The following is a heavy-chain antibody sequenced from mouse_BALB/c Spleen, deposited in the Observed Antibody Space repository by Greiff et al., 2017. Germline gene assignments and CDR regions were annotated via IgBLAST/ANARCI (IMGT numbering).Heavy chain of an antibody. CDR2: IWSGGST. D-gene: IGHD2-4*01. J-gene: IGHJ3*01. CDR1: GFSLNSYG. CDR3: SRGGDDYDGGAWLAY. Sequence: VMLVESGPGLVQPSQSLSITCTVSGFSLNSYGVHWVRQSPGKGLEWLGVIWSGGSTDYNAAFISRLSISKDNAKSQVFFKMNSLQANDTAIYYCSRGGDDYDGGAWLAYWGQGTLVTVSA. V-gene: IGHV2-2*02.